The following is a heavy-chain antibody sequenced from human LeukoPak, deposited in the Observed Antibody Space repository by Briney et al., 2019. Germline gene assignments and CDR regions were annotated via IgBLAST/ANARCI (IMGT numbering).Heavy chain of an antibody. CDR2: IIPIFGTA. D-gene: IGHD3-22*01. CDR3: ARDYYDSSGPLPRAFDI. J-gene: IGHJ3*02. CDR1: GYTFTSYG. V-gene: IGHV1-69*05. Sequence: ASVKVSCKASGYTFTSYGISWVRQAPGQGLEWMGRIIPIFGTANYAQKFQGRVTITTDESTSTPYMELSSLRSEDTAVYYCARDYYDSSGPLPRAFDIWGQGTMVTVSS.